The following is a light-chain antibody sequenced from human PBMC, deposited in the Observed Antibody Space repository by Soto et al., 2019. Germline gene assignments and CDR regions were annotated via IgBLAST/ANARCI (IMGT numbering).Light chain of an antibody. CDR1: QSISGY. J-gene: IGKJ1*01. CDR2: GAS. Sequence: EIVLTQSPATLSLSPGERATLSCRASQSISGYLGWYQQKPGQAPRLLIYGASSRATGIPDRFSGTGSGTDFTLTISRLEPEDFAVYYCQQYDSSPKTFGQGTKVDIK. CDR3: QQYDSSPKT. V-gene: IGKV3-20*01.